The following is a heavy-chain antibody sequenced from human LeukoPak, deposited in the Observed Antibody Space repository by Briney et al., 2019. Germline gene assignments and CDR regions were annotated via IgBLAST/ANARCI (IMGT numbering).Heavy chain of an antibody. D-gene: IGHD1-26*01. V-gene: IGHV4-4*07. J-gene: IGHJ4*02. Sequence: SETLSLTCTVSGGSINNYYWSWIRQPAGKGLEWIGRIYTTGSTNYNPSLKSRITMSVDTSKNQFSLKLSSVTAADTAVYYCARSGSYSGPYVYWGQGTVVTVSS. CDR1: GGSINNYY. CDR2: IYTTGST. CDR3: ARSGSYSGPYVY.